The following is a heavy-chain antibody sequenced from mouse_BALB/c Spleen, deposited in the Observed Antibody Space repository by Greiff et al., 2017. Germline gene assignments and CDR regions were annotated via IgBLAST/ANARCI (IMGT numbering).Heavy chain of an antibody. V-gene: IGHV1-54*01. J-gene: IGHJ3*01. CDR2: INPGSGGT. CDR3: ARITTGWFAY. CDR1: GYAFTNYL. D-gene: IGHD1-1*01. Sequence: VQLHQSGAELVRPGTSVKVSCKASGYAFTNYLIEWVKQRPGQGLEWIGVINPGSGGTNYNEKFKGKATLTADKSSSTAYMQLSSLTSDDSAVYFCARITTGWFAYWGQGTLVTVSA.